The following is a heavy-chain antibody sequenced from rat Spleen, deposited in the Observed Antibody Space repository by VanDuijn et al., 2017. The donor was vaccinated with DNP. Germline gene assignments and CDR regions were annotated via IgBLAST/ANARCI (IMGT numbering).Heavy chain of an antibody. J-gene: IGHJ4*01. CDR1: GFTFSNYG. CDR3: TTSYGSYGAMDA. CDR2: ITSSGGST. Sequence: EVQLVESGGGLVQPGRSLKLSCAASGFTFSNYGMTWIRQVPGKGLEWLASITSSGGSTDYPDSVKGRFTISRDNAKNTLYLQMNSLRSEDTATYYCTTSYGSYGAMDAWGQGTSVTVSS. D-gene: IGHD1-3*01. V-gene: IGHV5-31*01.